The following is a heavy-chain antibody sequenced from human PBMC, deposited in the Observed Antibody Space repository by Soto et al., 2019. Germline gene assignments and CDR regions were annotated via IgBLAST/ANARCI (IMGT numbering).Heavy chain of an antibody. CDR1: GYTFTGYY. Sequence: ASVKFSCKASGYTFTGYYMHWVRQAPGQGLEWMGWINPNSGGTNYAQKFQGWVTMTRDTSISTAYMELSRLRSDDTAVYYCARESWVAVAGTDFRGWFDPWGQGTLVTVSS. D-gene: IGHD6-19*01. J-gene: IGHJ5*02. CDR2: INPNSGGT. CDR3: ARESWVAVAGTDFRGWFDP. V-gene: IGHV1-2*04.